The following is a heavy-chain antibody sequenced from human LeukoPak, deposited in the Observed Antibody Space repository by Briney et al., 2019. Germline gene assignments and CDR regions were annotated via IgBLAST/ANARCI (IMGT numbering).Heavy chain of an antibody. Sequence: GASVKVSCKASGYTFSEYDINWVRQATGQGLEWMGWINPNSGNAGYAQKFQGRVTMTRNTSISTAYMELSSLRSEDTAVYYCARALAWGGSSYSYYYMDVWDQGTTVTVS. CDR2: INPNSGNA. J-gene: IGHJ6*03. CDR3: ARALAWGGSSYSYYYMDV. V-gene: IGHV1-8*01. D-gene: IGHD1-26*01. CDR1: GYTFSEYD.